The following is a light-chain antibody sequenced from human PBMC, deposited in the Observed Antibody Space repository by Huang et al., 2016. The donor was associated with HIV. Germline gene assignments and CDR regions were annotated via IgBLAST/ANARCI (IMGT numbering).Light chain of an antibody. V-gene: IGKV3-15*01. Sequence: EIVMTQSPATLSVSPGERATLSCRAGQSVSSNLAWYQQKPGQAPRLLIYGATTRATGIRARFSGSGSGTEFTLTISSLQSEDFAVYYCQQYNNWPRTFGQGTKVDIK. CDR2: GAT. CDR3: QQYNNWPRT. J-gene: IGKJ1*01. CDR1: QSVSSN.